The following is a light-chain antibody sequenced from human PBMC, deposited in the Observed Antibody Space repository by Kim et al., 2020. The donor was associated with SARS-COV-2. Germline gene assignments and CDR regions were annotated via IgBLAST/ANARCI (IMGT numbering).Light chain of an antibody. CDR3: QQNYISPFT. CDR2: AAS. CDR1: QNINSH. J-gene: IGKJ3*01. V-gene: IGKV1-39*01. Sequence: DIQMTQSPSSLSASVGDRVTITCRTSQNINSHLNWYHQKPGRAPKLLIYAASTLQGGVSSRFSGGGSETDFTLTISSLQPEDFATYFCQQNYISPFTFGPGTKVDIK.